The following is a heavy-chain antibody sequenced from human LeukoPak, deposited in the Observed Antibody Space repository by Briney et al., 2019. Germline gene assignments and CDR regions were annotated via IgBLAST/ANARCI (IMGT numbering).Heavy chain of an antibody. Sequence: ASMKVSCKASGYTFTGYYIHWVRQAPGQGLEWMGWINPSSGGTNYAQKFQGRVTMTRDTSISTTYMELSRLRSDDTAVYYCARDLILSKWELGTWGQGTLVTVSS. D-gene: IGHD1-26*01. CDR1: GYTFTGYY. J-gene: IGHJ5*02. CDR2: INPSSGGT. V-gene: IGHV1-2*02. CDR3: ARDLILSKWELGT.